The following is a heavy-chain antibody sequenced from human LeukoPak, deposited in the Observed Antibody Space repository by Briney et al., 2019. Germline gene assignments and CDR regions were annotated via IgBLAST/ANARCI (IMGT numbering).Heavy chain of an antibody. J-gene: IGHJ4*02. V-gene: IGHV3-33*01. CDR2: IWYDGSNK. CDR3: ARVVADYLFFDY. CDR1: GFTFSSYG. Sequence: GGSLRLSCAASGFTFSSYGMHWVRQAPGKGLEWVAVIWYDGSNKYYADSVKGRFTISRDNSKNTLYLQMNSLRAEDTAVYYCARVVADYLFFDYWGQGTLVTVSS. D-gene: IGHD2-15*01.